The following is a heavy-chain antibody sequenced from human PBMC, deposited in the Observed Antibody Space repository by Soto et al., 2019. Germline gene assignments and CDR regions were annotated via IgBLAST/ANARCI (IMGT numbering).Heavy chain of an antibody. CDR1: GFTFSSYS. CDR3: ARDRSIAAAGTGFDR. CDR2: ISSSSSYI. D-gene: IGHD6-13*01. J-gene: IGHJ5*02. V-gene: IGHV3-21*01. Sequence: EVQLVESGGGLVKPGGSLRLSCAASGFTFSSYSMNWVRQAPGKGLEWVSSISSSSSYIYYADSVKGRFTISRDNAKNSLYLQINSLRAEDTAVYYCARDRSIAAAGTGFDRWGQGTLVTVSS.